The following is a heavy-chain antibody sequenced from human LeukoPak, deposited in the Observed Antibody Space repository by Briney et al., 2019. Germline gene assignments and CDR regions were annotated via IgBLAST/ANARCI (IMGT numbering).Heavy chain of an antibody. CDR3: ARGVYIAAAQYGY. J-gene: IGHJ4*02. Sequence: QPSETLSLTCTVSGGSITSYYWSWIRQPPGKGLEWIGYIYYSGTTNYNPSLKSRVTISVDTSKNQFPLKLSSVTAADTAVYYCARGVYIAAAQYGYWGQGTLVTVSS. CDR1: GGSITSYY. CDR2: IYYSGTT. D-gene: IGHD6-13*01. V-gene: IGHV4-59*01.